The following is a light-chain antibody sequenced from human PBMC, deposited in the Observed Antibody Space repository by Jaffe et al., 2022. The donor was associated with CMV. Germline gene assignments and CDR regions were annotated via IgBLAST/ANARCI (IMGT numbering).Light chain of an antibody. J-gene: IGKJ1*01. Sequence: DIVMTQSPESLAVSLGERATINCKSRRSVLYSSNNKNYLAWYQQKPGQPPKLLIYWASTRESGVPDRFSGSGSGTDFTLTISSLQAEDVAVYYCQQYYTIPPWTFGQGTKVEIK. CDR3: QQYYTIPPWT. CDR2: WAS. CDR1: RSVLYSSNNKNY. V-gene: IGKV4-1*01.